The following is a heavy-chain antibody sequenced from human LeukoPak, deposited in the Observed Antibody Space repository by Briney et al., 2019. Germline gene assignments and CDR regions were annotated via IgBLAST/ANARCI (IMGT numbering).Heavy chain of an antibody. CDR3: ARDRSSGWYVVDY. CDR2: VYSSGST. J-gene: IGHJ4*02. V-gene: IGHV4-4*07. Sequence: SETLSLTCSVSRGSISSYYWSWIRQPAGKGLEGIGRVYSSGSTNYNPSLKSRVTMSIDTSKNQFSLKLSSVTAADTAVYYCARDRSSGWYVVDYWGQGTLVTVSS. CDR1: RGSISSYY. D-gene: IGHD6-19*01.